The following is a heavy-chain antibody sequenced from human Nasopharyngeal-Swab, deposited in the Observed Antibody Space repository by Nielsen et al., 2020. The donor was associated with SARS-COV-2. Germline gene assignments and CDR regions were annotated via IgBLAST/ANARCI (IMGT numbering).Heavy chain of an antibody. CDR2: IVVGSGNT. D-gene: IGHD3-22*01. J-gene: IGHJ4*02. V-gene: IGHV1-58*01. Sequence: SVKVSCKASGVTFTTSAVQWVRQARGQRLEWIGWIVVGSGNTNYAQKFQERVTITRDMSTSTAYMELSSLRSEDTAVYYCAAGSAYYDSSDNTFDYWGQGTLVTVSS. CDR3: AAGSAYYDSSDNTFDY. CDR1: GVTFTTSA.